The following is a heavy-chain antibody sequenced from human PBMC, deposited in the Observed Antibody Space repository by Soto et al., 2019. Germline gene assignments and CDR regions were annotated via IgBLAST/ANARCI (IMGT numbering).Heavy chain of an antibody. J-gene: IGHJ3*02. CDR2: INHSGST. D-gene: IGHD1-26*01. V-gene: IGHV4-34*01. CDR3: TYSGSYYGAFDI. Sequence: QVQLQQWGAGLLKPSETLSLTCAVYGGSFSGYYWSWIRQPPGKGLEWIGEINHSGSTNYNPSLKSRVTILVDTSKNQFSLKLSSVTAADTAVYYCTYSGSYYGAFDIWGQGTMVTVSS. CDR1: GGSFSGYY.